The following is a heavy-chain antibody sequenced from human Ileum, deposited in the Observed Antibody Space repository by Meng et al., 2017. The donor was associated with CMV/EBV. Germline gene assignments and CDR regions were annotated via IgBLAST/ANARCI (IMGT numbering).Heavy chain of an antibody. J-gene: IGHJ4*02. V-gene: IGHV1-2*02. CDR1: GYTFTGYY. D-gene: IGHD3-10*01. CDR2: INPNSCGT. CDR3: ARGLWFGELGFDY. Sequence: VQLGQSGVEVKKTGASVKVSCKASGYTFTGYYMHWVRQAPGQGLEWMGWINPNSCGTNYAQKFQGRVTMTRDTSISTAYMELSRLRSDDTAVYYCARGLWFGELGFDYWGQGTLVTVSS.